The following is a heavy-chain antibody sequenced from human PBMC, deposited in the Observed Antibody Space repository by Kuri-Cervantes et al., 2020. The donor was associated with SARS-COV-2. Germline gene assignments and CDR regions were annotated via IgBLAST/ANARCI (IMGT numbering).Heavy chain of an antibody. CDR2: ISSSSNGYI. D-gene: IGHD3-16*01. CDR1: GFTFNSYS. CDR3: ARDWGPTDY. J-gene: IGHJ4*02. V-gene: IGHV3-21*01. Sequence: GGSLRPSCAASGFTFNSYSMNWVRQAPGKGLEWVSSISSSSNGYIYYADSVKGRFTVSRDNAKDSLYLQMNSLRTEDTAVYYCARDWGPTDYWGQGTLVTVSS.